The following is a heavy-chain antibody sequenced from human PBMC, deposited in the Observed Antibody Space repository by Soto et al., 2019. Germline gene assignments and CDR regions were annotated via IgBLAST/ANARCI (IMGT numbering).Heavy chain of an antibody. J-gene: IGHJ6*02. Sequence: QGQLVQSGAEVKKPGSSVKVSCKASGGTFSSYAISWVRQAPGQGLEWMGGIIPIFGTANYAQKFQGRVTITADESTRTAYMELSSLRSEETAVYYGARKESPPNLSYYGMDVWGQGPKVTVSS. V-gene: IGHV1-69*01. CDR3: ARKESPPNLSYYGMDV. CDR1: GGTFSSYA. CDR2: IIPIFGTA.